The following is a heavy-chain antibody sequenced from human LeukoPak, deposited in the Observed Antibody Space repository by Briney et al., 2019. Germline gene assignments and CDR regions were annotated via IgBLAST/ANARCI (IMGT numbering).Heavy chain of an antibody. Sequence: GGSLRLSCSTSGFTFSSNWMSWVRHVPWRGLEWVANIKPDGSAEYYAASVKGRFTVSRDNAKNSLYLQMNSLRAEDTAVYYCARANNSSWHNWGQGTLVTVSS. CDR3: ARANNSSWHN. V-gene: IGHV3-7*04. CDR2: IKPDGSAE. D-gene: IGHD6-13*01. CDR1: GFTFSSNW. J-gene: IGHJ4*02.